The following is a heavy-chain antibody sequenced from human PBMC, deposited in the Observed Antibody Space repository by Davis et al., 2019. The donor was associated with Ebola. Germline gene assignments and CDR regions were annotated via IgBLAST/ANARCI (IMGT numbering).Heavy chain of an antibody. Sequence: GESLKISCEASGFTFSTYDMDWVRQGPGKGLEWVAVIWYDGSNKYYADSVKDRFTISRDNSKNTLYLQMNSLRAEDTAVYYCAREVGGEESDYWGQGTLVTVSS. CDR2: IWYDGSNK. V-gene: IGHV3-33*08. CDR3: AREVGGEESDY. J-gene: IGHJ4*02. CDR1: GFTFSTYD. D-gene: IGHD6-19*01.